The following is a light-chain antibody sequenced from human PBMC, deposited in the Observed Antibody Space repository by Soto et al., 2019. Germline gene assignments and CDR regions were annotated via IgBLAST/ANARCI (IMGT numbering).Light chain of an antibody. CDR2: RAS. V-gene: IGKV3-15*01. CDR1: QHVSSN. Sequence: EIVMTQSPATLSVSPGGSATLSCRASQHVSSNFAWYRQKPGQAPTLLIYRASTRSTGIPARFSGSGSGTEFTRTISSLQSEDFAVYYCQQYNNWPYTFGKGTKLEIK. CDR3: QQYNNWPYT. J-gene: IGKJ2*01.